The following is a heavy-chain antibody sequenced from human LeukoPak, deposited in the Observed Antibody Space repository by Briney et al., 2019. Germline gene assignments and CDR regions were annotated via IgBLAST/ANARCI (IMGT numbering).Heavy chain of an antibody. D-gene: IGHD6-13*01. CDR2: IYSGGTT. V-gene: IGHV3-53*01. CDR1: GFTVSSNY. Sequence: GGSLRLSCAASGFTVSSNYMSWVRQAPGKGLEWVSVIYSGGTTNYADSVKGRFTISRDNSKNTLFLQMNSLRAEDTAVYYCARGGYSSSWYHFDYWGQGTLVSVSS. CDR3: ARGGYSSSWYHFDY. J-gene: IGHJ4*02.